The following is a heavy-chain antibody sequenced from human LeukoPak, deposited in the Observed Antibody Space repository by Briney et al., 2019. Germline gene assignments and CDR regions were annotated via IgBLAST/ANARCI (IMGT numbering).Heavy chain of an antibody. V-gene: IGHV3-11*01. D-gene: IGHD3-10*01. J-gene: IGHJ4*02. CDR2: ISSSGSTI. CDR3: AREITMVRGVIDY. CDR1: GFTFSDYY. Sequence: PGGSLGLSCAASGFTFSDYYMSWIRQAPGKGLEWVSYISSSGSTIYYADSVKGRFTISRDNAKNSLYLQMNSLRAEDTAVYYCAREITMVRGVIDYWGQGTLVTVSS.